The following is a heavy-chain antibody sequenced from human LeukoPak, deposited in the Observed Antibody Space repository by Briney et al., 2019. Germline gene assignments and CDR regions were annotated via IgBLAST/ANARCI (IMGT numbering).Heavy chain of an antibody. J-gene: IGHJ6*03. CDR3: ARQPVVAATPFYYMDV. Sequence: SDTLSLTCSVSGGSFSSSTYYWGWIRQPPGKGLEWIGAIYYSGTSYYNSSLKSRVTISVDTSKNQFSLKLSSVTAADTAVYYCARQPVVAATPFYYMDVWGKGTTVTISS. CDR2: IYYSGTS. V-gene: IGHV4-39*01. CDR1: GGSFSSSTYY. D-gene: IGHD2-15*01.